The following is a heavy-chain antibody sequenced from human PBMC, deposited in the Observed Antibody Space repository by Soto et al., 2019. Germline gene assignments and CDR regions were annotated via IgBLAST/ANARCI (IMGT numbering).Heavy chain of an antibody. J-gene: IGHJ4*02. CDR1: GFTFADYA. CDR3: ARDPTYDLDY. V-gene: IGHV3-33*08. CDR2: IWYDGSNK. D-gene: IGHD3-22*01. Sequence: PGGSLRLSCAASGFTFADYAMHWVRQAPGKGLEWVAVIWYDGSNKYYADSVKDRFAISRDNSKNTLYLQMNSLRAEDTAVYYCARDPTYDLDYWGQGTLVTVSS.